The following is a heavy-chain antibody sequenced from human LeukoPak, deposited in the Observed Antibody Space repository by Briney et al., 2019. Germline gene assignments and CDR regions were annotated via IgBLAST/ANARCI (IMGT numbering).Heavy chain of an antibody. CDR1: GFTFDDYT. Sequence: GGSLRLSCAASGFTFDDYTMHWVRQAPGKGLEWVSLISWDGGSTYYADSVKGRFTISRDNSKNTLYLEMSSLRVEDTAIYYCAKWPEGAMDYFDYWGQGTLVTVSS. CDR3: AKWPEGAMDYFDY. D-gene: IGHD3-16*01. V-gene: IGHV3-43*01. J-gene: IGHJ4*02. CDR2: ISWDGGST.